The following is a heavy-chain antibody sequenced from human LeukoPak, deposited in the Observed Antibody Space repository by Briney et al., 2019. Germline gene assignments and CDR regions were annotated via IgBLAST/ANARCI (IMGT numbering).Heavy chain of an antibody. Sequence: GGSLRLSCAASGFTFSSYAMHWVRQAPGKGLEWVAVISYDGSNKYYADSVKGRFTISRDNSKNTLYLQMNSLRAEDTAVYYCARSSASDAFDYWGQGTLVTVSS. D-gene: IGHD6-25*01. CDR3: ARSSASDAFDY. CDR2: ISYDGSNK. J-gene: IGHJ4*02. CDR1: GFTFSSYA. V-gene: IGHV3-30-3*01.